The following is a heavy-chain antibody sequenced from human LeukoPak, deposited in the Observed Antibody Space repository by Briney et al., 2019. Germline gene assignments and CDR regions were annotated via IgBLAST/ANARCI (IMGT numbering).Heavy chain of an antibody. J-gene: IGHJ5*02. CDR2: ISSSSSTI. Sequence: PGGSLRLSCAASGFTFSSYIMNWVRQAPGKRLEWVSYISSSSSTIYYADSVKGRFTISRDNAKNSLYLQMNSLRDEDTAVYYCARDMAYYDILTGYYNNWFDPWGQGTLVTVSS. D-gene: IGHD3-9*01. CDR3: ARDMAYYDILTGYYNNWFDP. CDR1: GFTFSSYI. V-gene: IGHV3-48*02.